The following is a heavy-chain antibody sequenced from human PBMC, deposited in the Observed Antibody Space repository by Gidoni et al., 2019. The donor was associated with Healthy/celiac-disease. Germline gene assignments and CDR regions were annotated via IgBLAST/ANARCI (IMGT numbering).Heavy chain of an antibody. J-gene: IGHJ4*02. Sequence: EVQLVESGGVVVQPGGSLRLSCAASGFTFDDCAMHWVRQAPRKGLEWVSLISWDGGSTYYADSVKGRFTISRDNSKNSLYLQMNSLRAEDTALYYCAKDRFVYCGGDCSPDYWGQGTLVTVSS. CDR2: ISWDGGST. CDR1: GFTFDDCA. CDR3: AKDRFVYCGGDCSPDY. V-gene: IGHV3-43D*03. D-gene: IGHD2-21*02.